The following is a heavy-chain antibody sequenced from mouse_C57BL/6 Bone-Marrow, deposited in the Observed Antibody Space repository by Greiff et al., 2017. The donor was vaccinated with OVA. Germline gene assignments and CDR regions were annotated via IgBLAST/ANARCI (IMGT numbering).Heavy chain of an antibody. D-gene: IGHD1-1*01. CDR3: ARWGYGSAWFAY. CDR1: GYTFTSYW. Sequence: QVQLQQPGAELVRPGSSVKLSCKASGYTFTSYWMDWVKQRPGQGLEWIGNIYPSDSETHYNQKFKDKATLTVDKSSSTAYMQLSSLTSEDSAVYYCARWGYGSAWFAYWGQGTLVTVSA. J-gene: IGHJ3*01. V-gene: IGHV1-61*01. CDR2: IYPSDSET.